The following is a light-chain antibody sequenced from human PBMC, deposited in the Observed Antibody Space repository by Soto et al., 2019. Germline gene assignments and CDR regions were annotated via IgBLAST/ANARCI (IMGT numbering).Light chain of an antibody. V-gene: IGKV3-15*01. Sequence: EIVMTQSPATLSVSPGETATLSCRASQSIGSDLAWYQQKPGQAPRLLIYSTSTRATGVPARFSGSGSRADFTLTISSLQAEDFAVYYCQQHIGWPETFGQGTKVEIE. CDR1: QSIGSD. J-gene: IGKJ1*01. CDR3: QQHIGWPET. CDR2: STS.